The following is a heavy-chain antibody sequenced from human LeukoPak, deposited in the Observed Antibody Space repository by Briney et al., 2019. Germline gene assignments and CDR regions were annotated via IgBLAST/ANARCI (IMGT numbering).Heavy chain of an antibody. D-gene: IGHD3-22*01. CDR2: IHYSGST. J-gene: IGHJ2*01. CDR1: GDSISGYY. CDR3: ARHTYYSDSSGYSNWFFDL. V-gene: IGHV4-59*08. Sequence: PSETLSLTCTVSGDSISGYYWSWIRQPPGKGLDWIAYIHYSGSTNYSPSLRSRVTISVDTSKNQFSLKLSSVTAADTAVYYCARHTYYSDSSGYSNWFFDLWGRGTLATVSS.